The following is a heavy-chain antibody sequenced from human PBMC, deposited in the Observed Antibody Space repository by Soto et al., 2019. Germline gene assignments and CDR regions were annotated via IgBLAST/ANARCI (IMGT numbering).Heavy chain of an antibody. CDR2: IYYSGST. CDR1: GGSISSSSYY. J-gene: IGHJ4*02. Sequence: SETLSLTCTVSGGSISSSSYYWGWIRQPPGKGLEWIGSIYYSGSTYYNPSLKSRVTISVDTSKNQFSLKLSSVTAADTAVYYCASQTSSGWSKEFDYWGQGTLVTVSS. D-gene: IGHD6-19*01. V-gene: IGHV4-39*01. CDR3: ASQTSSGWSKEFDY.